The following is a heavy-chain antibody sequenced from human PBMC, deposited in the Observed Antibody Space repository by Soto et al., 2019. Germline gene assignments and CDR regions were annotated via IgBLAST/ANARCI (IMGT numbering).Heavy chain of an antibody. Sequence: SLRLSCAASGFTFSNAWMNWVRQAPGKGLEWVGRIKSKTDGGTTDYAAPVKGRFTISRDDSKNTLYLQMNSLKTEDTAVYYCTTDPNTAMVPVYFDYWGQGTLVTVSS. CDR3: TTDPNTAMVPVYFDY. D-gene: IGHD5-18*01. CDR1: GFTFSNAW. V-gene: IGHV3-15*07. J-gene: IGHJ4*02. CDR2: IKSKTDGGTT.